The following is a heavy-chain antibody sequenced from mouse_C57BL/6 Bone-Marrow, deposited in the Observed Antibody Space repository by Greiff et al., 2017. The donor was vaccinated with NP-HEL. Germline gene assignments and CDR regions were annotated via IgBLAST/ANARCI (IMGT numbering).Heavy chain of an antibody. Sequence: EVQLQQSGPELVKPGASVKISCKASGYTFTDYYMNWVKQSHGKSLEWIGDINPNNGGTSYNQKFKGKATLTVDKSSSTAYMELRGLTSEDSAVYYCARDDDGYPYAMDYWGQGTSVTGSS. J-gene: IGHJ4*01. CDR2: INPNNGGT. D-gene: IGHD2-3*01. CDR1: GYTFTDYY. V-gene: IGHV1-26*01. CDR3: ARDDDGYPYAMDY.